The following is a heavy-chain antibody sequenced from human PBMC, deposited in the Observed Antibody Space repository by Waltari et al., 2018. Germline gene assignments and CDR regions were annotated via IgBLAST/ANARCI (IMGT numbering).Heavy chain of an antibody. J-gene: IGHJ3*02. Sequence: QVQLVQSGAEVKKPGSSVKVSCKASGGTFSSYAISWVRQAPGQGLEWMGGIIPILGIANYAQKVQGRVTITADESTSTAYMELSSLRSEDTAVYYCARGGDLMVQGVIADAFDIWGQGTMVTVSS. CDR1: GGTFSSYA. D-gene: IGHD3-10*01. V-gene: IGHV1-69*04. CDR2: IIPILGIA. CDR3: ARGGDLMVQGVIADAFDI.